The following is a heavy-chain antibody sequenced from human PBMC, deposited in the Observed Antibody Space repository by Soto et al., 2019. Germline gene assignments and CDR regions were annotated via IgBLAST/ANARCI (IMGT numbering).Heavy chain of an antibody. D-gene: IGHD6-13*01. Sequence: SVKVSCKASGGTFSSYAISWVRQAPGQGLEWMGGIIPIFGTANYAQKFQGRVTITADESTSTAYMELSTLRSEDTAVYYCARDGPNTQIAAASNWFDPWGQGTLVTVSS. CDR3: ARDGPNTQIAAASNWFDP. V-gene: IGHV1-69*13. CDR1: GGTFSSYA. J-gene: IGHJ5*02. CDR2: IIPIFGTA.